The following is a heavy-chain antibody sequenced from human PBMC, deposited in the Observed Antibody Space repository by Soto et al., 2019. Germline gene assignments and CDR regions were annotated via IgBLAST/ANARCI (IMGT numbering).Heavy chain of an antibody. CDR3: ARKGNYDFCSGAGDNWFDP. CDR2: INHSGST. Sequence: QVHLQQWGAGLLKPSETLSLTCAVYGGSFSGYYWSWIRQPPGKGLEWIGEINHSGSTNYNPSLKSRVTVSVDTSKTQFSQKLSSVTAADTAVYYCARKGNYDFCSGAGDNWFDPWGQVTLVTVAS. CDR1: GGSFSGYY. V-gene: IGHV4-34*01. J-gene: IGHJ5*02. D-gene: IGHD3-3*01.